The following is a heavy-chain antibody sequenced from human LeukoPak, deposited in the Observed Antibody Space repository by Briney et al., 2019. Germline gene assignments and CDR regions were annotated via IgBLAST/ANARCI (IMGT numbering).Heavy chain of an antibody. CDR3: ARGAGTIFGEYYYYMDV. J-gene: IGHJ6*03. CDR2: ISSSGSYI. Sequence: GGSLRLSCAASGVAFSDSAMTWVRQVPVKGLEWVSSISSSGSYIYYADSVKGRFTISRDNAKNSLYLQMNSLRADDTAVYHCARGAGTIFGEYYYYMDVWGKGTAVTVSS. V-gene: IGHV3-21*01. D-gene: IGHD3-3*01. CDR1: GVAFSDSA.